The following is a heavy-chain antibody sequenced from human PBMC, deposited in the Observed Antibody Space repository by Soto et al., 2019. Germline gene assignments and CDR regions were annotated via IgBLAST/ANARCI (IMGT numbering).Heavy chain of an antibody. J-gene: IGHJ3*02. CDR2: INPNSGGT. Sequence: ASLKVSCKASGYTFTVYYMHWVRQAPGQGLEWMGWINPNSGGTNYAQKFQGWVTMTRDTSISTAYMELSRLRSDDTAVYYCARAISGKFGIVRHPHDAFDIWGQGTMVTVSS. V-gene: IGHV1-2*04. D-gene: IGHD2-15*01. CDR3: ARAISGKFGIVRHPHDAFDI. CDR1: GYTFTVYY.